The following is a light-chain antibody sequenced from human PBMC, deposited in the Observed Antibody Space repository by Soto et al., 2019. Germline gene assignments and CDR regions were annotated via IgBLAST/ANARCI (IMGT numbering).Light chain of an antibody. CDR3: NSYTSSNNYV. J-gene: IGLJ1*01. CDR2: DVT. Sequence: QSVLTQPASVSGSPGQSITISCTGTSSDVGDHNYVSWYQQYPGKAPKLMIYDVTNRPSGVSNRFSGSKSGNTASLTISGLQAEDEADYYCNSYTSSNNYVFGTGTQLTVL. V-gene: IGLV2-14*01. CDR1: SSDVGDHNY.